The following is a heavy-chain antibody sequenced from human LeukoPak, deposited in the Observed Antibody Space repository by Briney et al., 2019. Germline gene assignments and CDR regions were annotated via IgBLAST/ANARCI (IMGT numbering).Heavy chain of an antibody. J-gene: IGHJ4*02. D-gene: IGHD6-13*01. CDR2: ISYDGGNK. CDR3: ACSIAAAGTHFSFDY. V-gene: IGHV3-30*03. CDR1: GFTFSSYG. Sequence: PGGSLRLSCAASGFTFSSYGMHWVRQAPGKGLEWVAVISYDGGNKYYADSVKGRFTISRDNSKNTLYLQMNSLRAEDTAVYYCACSIAAAGTHFSFDYWGQGTLVTVSS.